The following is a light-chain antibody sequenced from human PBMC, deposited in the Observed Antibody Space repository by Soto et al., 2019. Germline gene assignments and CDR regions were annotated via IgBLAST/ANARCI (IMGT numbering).Light chain of an antibody. CDR1: NSDVGGYNY. Sequence: QSALTQPRSVSGSPGQSVTISCTGTNSDVGGYNYVSWYQQYPGKAPKLMISGVSERPSRVPDRFSGSKSGNTASLSISVLQAEDEADYYCCSYVDTDTWVFGGGTKLTVL. V-gene: IGLV2-11*01. CDR2: GVS. CDR3: CSYVDTDTWV. J-gene: IGLJ3*02.